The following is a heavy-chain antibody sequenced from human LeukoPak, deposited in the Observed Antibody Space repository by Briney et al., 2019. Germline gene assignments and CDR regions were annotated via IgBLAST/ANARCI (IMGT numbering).Heavy chain of an antibody. V-gene: IGHV4-34*01. J-gene: IGHJ4*02. CDR3: ARASRYSGIWYLDY. D-gene: IGHD6-13*01. Sequence: SETLSLTCAVYGESLTGYYRSWIRQPPEKGLEWVGQIDHSGSTNYNPSLKSRVTMSEDSSKNQFSLRLNSVTAADTAIYYCARASRYSGIWYLDYWGQGTLVTVSS. CDR2: IDHSGST. CDR1: GESLTGYY.